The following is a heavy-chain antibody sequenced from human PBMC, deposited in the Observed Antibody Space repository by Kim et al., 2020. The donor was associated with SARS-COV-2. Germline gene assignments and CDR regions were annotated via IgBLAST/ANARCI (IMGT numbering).Heavy chain of an antibody. CDR1: GFTFSNYG. D-gene: IGHD6-19*01. Sequence: GGSLRLSCVASGFTFSNYGMHWVRQAPGEGLEWVAVISYDGSDKKEADSVKGRFIVSRDNSKNTVFLQMDSLRLDDTGVYYCAKEDAVRVAGDFDLWGQGTVVTVSA. J-gene: IGHJ4*02. CDR2: ISYDGSDK. CDR3: AKEDAVRVAGDFDL. V-gene: IGHV3-30*18.